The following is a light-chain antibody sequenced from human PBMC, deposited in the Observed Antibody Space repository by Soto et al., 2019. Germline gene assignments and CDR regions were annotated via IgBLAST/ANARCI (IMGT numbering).Light chain of an antibody. V-gene: IGLV2-8*01. J-gene: IGLJ3*02. CDR2: EVS. CDR3: SSYAGSNNWV. Sequence: SALTQPPSASGSPGQSVTISCTGTSSDVADYNYVSWYQQYPGKAPKLMIYEVSKRPSGVPDRFSGSKSGNTASLTVSGLQAEDEADYYCSSYAGSNNWVFGGGTKPTVL. CDR1: SSDVADYNY.